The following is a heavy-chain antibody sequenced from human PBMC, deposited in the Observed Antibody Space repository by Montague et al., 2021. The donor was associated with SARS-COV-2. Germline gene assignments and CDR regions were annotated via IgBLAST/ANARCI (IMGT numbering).Heavy chain of an antibody. D-gene: IGHD2-2*02. Sequence: SETLSLTCAVYGGSFSGYYWSWIRQPPGKGLEWNGEINHSGSTNNNPSLTSRVTISVDTSKNQFSLKLSSVTAADTAVYYCASLTLGYCSSTSCYSDSFDPWGQGTLVTVSS. V-gene: IGHV4-34*01. CDR1: GGSFSGYY. CDR2: INHSGST. CDR3: ASLTLGYCSSTSCYSDSFDP. J-gene: IGHJ5*02.